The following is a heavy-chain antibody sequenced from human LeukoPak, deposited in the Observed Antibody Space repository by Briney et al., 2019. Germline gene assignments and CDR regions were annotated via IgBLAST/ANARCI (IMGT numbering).Heavy chain of an antibody. CDR1: GFTFSSYS. D-gene: IGHD3-22*01. V-gene: IGHV3-21*04. J-gene: IGHJ5*02. Sequence: GGSLRLSCAASGFTFSSYSMNWVRQAPGKGLEWVSSISSSSSYIYYADSVKGRFTISRDNSKNTLYLQMNSLRAEDTAVYYCARGPSYYYDSSGYYMSWGQGTLVTVSS. CDR2: ISSSSSYI. CDR3: ARGPSYYYDSSGYYMS.